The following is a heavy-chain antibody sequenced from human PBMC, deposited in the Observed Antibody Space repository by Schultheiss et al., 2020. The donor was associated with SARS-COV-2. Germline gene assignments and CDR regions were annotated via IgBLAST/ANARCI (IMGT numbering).Heavy chain of an antibody. D-gene: IGHD2-2*01. CDR1: GFTFSDYY. CDR3: AKDSYCSSTSCRYRGNWFDA. CDR2: ISSSGSTI. Sequence: GESLKISCAASGFTFSDYYMSWIRQAPGKGLEWVSYISSSGSTIYYADSVKGRFTISRDNAKNSLYLQMNSLRAEDTAVYYCAKDSYCSSTSCRYRGNWFDAWGQGTLVTVSS. J-gene: IGHJ5*02. V-gene: IGHV3-11*01.